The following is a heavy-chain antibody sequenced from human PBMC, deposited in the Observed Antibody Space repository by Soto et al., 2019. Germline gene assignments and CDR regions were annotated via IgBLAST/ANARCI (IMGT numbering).Heavy chain of an antibody. CDR1: GYTFTGYY. J-gene: IGHJ5*02. Sequence: PSVKVSCKASGYTFTGYYMHWVRQAPGQGLEWMGWINPNSGGTNDAQKFQGRVTMTRDTSISTAYMELSRLRSDDTAVYYCARERVMTTEPGFDPWGQGTRGTAPQ. CDR3: ARERVMTTEPGFDP. CDR2: INPNSGGT. V-gene: IGHV1-2*02. D-gene: IGHD3-22*01.